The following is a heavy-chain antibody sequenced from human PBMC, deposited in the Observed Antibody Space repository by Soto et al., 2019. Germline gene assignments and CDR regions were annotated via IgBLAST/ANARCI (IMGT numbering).Heavy chain of an antibody. J-gene: IGHJ4*02. CDR2: IRSKAYGGTT. Sequence: PVGSLRLSCTASGFTFGDYAMSWVRQAPGKGLEWVGFIRSKAYGGTTEYAASVKGRFTISRDDSKSIAYLQMNSLKTEDTAVYYCTRAYYYDSSGYYYAYFDYWGQGTLVTVSS. D-gene: IGHD3-22*01. V-gene: IGHV3-49*04. CDR3: TRAYYYDSSGYYYAYFDY. CDR1: GFTFGDYA.